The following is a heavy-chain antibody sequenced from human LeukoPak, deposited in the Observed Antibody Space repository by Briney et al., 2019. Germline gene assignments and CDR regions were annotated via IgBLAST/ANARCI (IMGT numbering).Heavy chain of an antibody. CDR1: GFTFSYYG. CDR3: AKGSIVGATSYYYLDV. D-gene: IGHD1-26*01. Sequence: GGSLGLSCAASGFTFSYYGMNWVRQAPGKGLEWVSGISGSGDRTYYEDSVKGRFTISRDNSKNTLYLQMNSLRAEDTAVYYCAKGSIVGATSYYYLDVWGTGTTVTVSS. J-gene: IGHJ6*03. CDR2: ISGSGDRT. V-gene: IGHV3-23*01.